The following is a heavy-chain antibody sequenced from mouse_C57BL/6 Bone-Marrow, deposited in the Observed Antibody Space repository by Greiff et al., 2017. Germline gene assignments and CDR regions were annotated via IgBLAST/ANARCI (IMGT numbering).Heavy chain of an antibody. CDR3: ARRITDWFAY. J-gene: IGHJ3*01. Sequence: QVQLQQPGAELVRPGTSVKLSCKASGYTFTSYWMHWVKKRPGQGLEWIGVIDPSDSYTNYNQKFKGKATLTVDTSSSTAYMQLSSLTSEDSAVYYCARRITDWFAYWGQGTLVTVSA. CDR2: IDPSDSYT. CDR1: GYTFTSYW. D-gene: IGHD2-4*01. V-gene: IGHV1-59*01.